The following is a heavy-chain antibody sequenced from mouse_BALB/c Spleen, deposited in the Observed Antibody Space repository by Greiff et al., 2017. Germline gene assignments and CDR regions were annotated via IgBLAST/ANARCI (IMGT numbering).Heavy chain of an antibody. D-gene: IGHD2-1*01. V-gene: IGHV1-69*02. CDR3: ARRGNYYFDY. CDR2: IDPSDSYT. CDR1: GYTFTSYW. Sequence: QVQLQQPGAELVKPGASVKLSCKASGYTFTSYWMHWVKQRPGQGLEWIGEIDPSDSYTNYNQKFKGKATLTVDKSSSTAYMQLSSLTSEDSAVYYCARRGNYYFDYWGQGTTLTVSS. J-gene: IGHJ2*01.